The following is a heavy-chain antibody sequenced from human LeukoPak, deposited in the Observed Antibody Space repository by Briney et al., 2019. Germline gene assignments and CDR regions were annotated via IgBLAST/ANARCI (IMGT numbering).Heavy chain of an antibody. D-gene: IGHD3-10*01. Sequence: GGSLRLSCAASGFTFSSYGMHWVRQAPGKGLEWVAFIRYDGSNKYYADSVKGRFTISRDNSKNTLYLQMNSLRAEDTAVYYCAKDKAYYGSGSYYNVGFDYWGQGTLVTVSS. V-gene: IGHV3-30*02. CDR3: AKDKAYYGSGSYYNVGFDY. CDR2: IRYDGSNK. J-gene: IGHJ4*02. CDR1: GFTFSSYG.